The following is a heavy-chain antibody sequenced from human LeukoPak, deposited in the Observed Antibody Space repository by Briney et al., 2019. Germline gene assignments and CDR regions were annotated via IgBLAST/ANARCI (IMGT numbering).Heavy chain of an antibody. V-gene: IGHV3-74*01. Sequence: GGSLRLSCAASGFTFGSYWMHWVRQAPGKGLVWVSRINTDGGSTTYADSVKGRFTISRDNAKNTLYLQMNSLRAEDTAVYYCARVRVGAPAFDIWGQGTMVTVSS. J-gene: IGHJ3*02. CDR3: ARVRVGAPAFDI. D-gene: IGHD1-26*01. CDR1: GFTFGSYW. CDR2: INTDGGST.